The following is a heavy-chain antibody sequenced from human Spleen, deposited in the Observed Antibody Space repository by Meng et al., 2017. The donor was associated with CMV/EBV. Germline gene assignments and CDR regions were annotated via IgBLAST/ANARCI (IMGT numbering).Heavy chain of an antibody. Sequence: GESLKISCAGCAFIFNKYDMHWVRPGTGKGLEWVAVISSDGRNKYYADSVQGRFTISRDNSKSTLYLQMNSLKAEDTAVYYCTTDSKPHRYYYYGMDVWGQGTTVTVSS. V-gene: IGHV3-30*03. CDR1: AFIFNKYD. CDR2: ISSDGRNK. CDR3: TTDSKPHRYYYYGMDV. J-gene: IGHJ6*02.